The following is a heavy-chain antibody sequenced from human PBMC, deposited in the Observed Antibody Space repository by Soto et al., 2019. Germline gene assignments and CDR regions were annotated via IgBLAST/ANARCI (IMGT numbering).Heavy chain of an antibody. D-gene: IGHD4-17*01. CDR3: AGLTTMPPG. CDR2: IKSDGIST. J-gene: IGHJ4*02. V-gene: IGHV3-74*01. Sequence: EVQLVESGGGLVQPGGSLRLSCAASGFTFSNYWMHWVRQAPGKGLVWVSLIKSDGISTLYADSVKGRFIISRDNAKKTLYLQMNSLRVEDTAVYYCAGLTTMPPGWGQGTLVTVSS. CDR1: GFTFSNYW.